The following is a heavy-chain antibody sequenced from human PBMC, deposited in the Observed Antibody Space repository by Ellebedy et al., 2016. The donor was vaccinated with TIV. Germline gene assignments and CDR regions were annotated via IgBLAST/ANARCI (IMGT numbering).Heavy chain of an antibody. CDR2: ITGNGINT. Sequence: PGGSLRLSCAASGFTDSSYYMSWVRQAPGKGLEWVSAITGNGINTYHTDSVKGRLTISRDNSKNTLYLQMNSLRAEDTAVYSCAKAPIETCRGVICYPFDNWGLGTLVTVSS. CDR1: GFTDSSYY. J-gene: IGHJ4*02. CDR3: AKAPIETCRGVICYPFDN. D-gene: IGHD2-15*01. V-gene: IGHV3-23*01.